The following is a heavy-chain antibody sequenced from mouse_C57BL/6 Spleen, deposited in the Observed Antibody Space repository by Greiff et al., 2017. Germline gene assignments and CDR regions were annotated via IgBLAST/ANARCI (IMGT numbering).Heavy chain of an antibody. CDR2: IWWDDDK. J-gene: IGHJ1*03. D-gene: IGHD1-1*01. Sequence: QVTLKVSGPGILQPSQTLSLTCSFSGFSLSTFGMGVGWIRQPSGKGLEWLAHIWWDDDKYYNPALKSRLTISKDTSKNHVFLKIANVDTADTATYYCARSYYYGSSYGWYFDVWGTGTTVTVSS. CDR3: ARSYYYGSSYGWYFDV. CDR1: GFSLSTFGMG. V-gene: IGHV8-8*01.